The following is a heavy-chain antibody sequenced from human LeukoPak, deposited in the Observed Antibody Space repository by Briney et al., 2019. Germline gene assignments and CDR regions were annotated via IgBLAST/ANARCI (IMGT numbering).Heavy chain of an antibody. V-gene: IGHV1-18*01. Sequence: ASVKVSCKASGYTFTNYGISWVRQAPGQGLEWMGWINVYNGNTIYAQKLQGRVTMTTDTSTSTAYMELRSLRPDDTAVYYCARLAGTDMIGYFQDWGQGTLVTVAS. D-gene: IGHD5-18*01. CDR3: ARLAGTDMIGYFQD. CDR1: GYTFTNYG. J-gene: IGHJ1*01. CDR2: INVYNGNT.